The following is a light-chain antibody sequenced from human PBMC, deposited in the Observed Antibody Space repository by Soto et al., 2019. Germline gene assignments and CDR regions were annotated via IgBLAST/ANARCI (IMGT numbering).Light chain of an antibody. V-gene: IGKV3-11*01. Sequence: ENVLTQSPATLSLSPGEGATLSCRASESVGGDLAWYQQKPGQTPRLLIYDVSGRATGVPARFTGSGSGTDFTLPISSLEPEECAVYYCQQRDSWPLTFGGGTKVEIK. CDR3: QQRDSWPLT. CDR2: DVS. CDR1: ESVGGD. J-gene: IGKJ4*01.